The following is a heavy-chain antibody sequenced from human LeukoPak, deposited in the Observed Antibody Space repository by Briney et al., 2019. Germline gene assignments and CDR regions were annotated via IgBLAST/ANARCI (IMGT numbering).Heavy chain of an antibody. J-gene: IGHJ6*02. CDR1: GFTFSSYA. V-gene: IGHV3-23*01. CDR3: AREEVAVADQDYYYYGMDV. D-gene: IGHD6-19*01. Sequence: GGSLRLSCAASGFTFSSYAMSWVRQAPGKGLEWVSAISGSGGSTYYADSVKGRFTISRDNSKNTLYLQMNSLRAEDTAVYYCAREEVAVADQDYYYYGMDVWGQGTTVTVSS. CDR2: ISGSGGST.